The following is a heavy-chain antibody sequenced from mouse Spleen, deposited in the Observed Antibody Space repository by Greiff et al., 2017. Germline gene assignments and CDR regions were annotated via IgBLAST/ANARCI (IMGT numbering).Heavy chain of an antibody. CDR2: IDPSDSYT. V-gene: IGHV1-69*01. D-gene: IGHD2-14*01. Sequence: QVQLQQPGAELVMPGASVKLSCKASGYTFTSYWMHWVKQRPGQGLEWIGEIDPSDSYTNYNQKFKGKATLTVDKSSSTAYMQLSSLTSEDSAVYYCARSYRYYFDYWGQGTTLTVSS. CDR3: ARSYRYYFDY. J-gene: IGHJ2*01. CDR1: GYTFTSYW.